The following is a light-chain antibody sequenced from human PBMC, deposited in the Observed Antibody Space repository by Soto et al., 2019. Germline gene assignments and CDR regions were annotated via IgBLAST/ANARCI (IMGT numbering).Light chain of an antibody. CDR2: DAS. CDR3: QQSGGSLYT. V-gene: IGKV3-20*01. CDR1: QTVRSNF. Sequence: EIVLTQSPGTLSLSPGERATLSCRASQTVRSNFLAWYQQKSGQAPRLLIYDASNRATGIPARISGSGSGTDFTLTINRLEPEDFAVYFCQQSGGSLYTFGQGTKVDIK. J-gene: IGKJ2*01.